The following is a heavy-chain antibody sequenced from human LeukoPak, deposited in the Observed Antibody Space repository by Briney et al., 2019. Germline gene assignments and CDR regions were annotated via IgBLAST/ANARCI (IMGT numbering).Heavy chain of an antibody. Sequence: SETLSLTCAVYGGSFSGYYWSWIRQPPGKGLEWIGEINHSGSTNYNPSLKSRVTISVDTSKNQFSLKLSSVTAADTAVYYCARGNDPTGPRWFDPWGQGTLVTVSS. CDR2: INHSGST. CDR1: GGSFSGYY. CDR3: ARGNDPTGPRWFDP. J-gene: IGHJ5*02. D-gene: IGHD1-1*01. V-gene: IGHV4-34*01.